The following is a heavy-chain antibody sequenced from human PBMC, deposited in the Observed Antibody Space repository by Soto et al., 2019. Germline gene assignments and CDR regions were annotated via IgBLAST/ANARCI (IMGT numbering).Heavy chain of an antibody. CDR1: GYSFTSYW. Sequence: GESLEISCKGSGYSFTSYWIGWVRQMPGKGLEWMGIIYPGDSDTRYSPSFQGQVTISADKSISTAYQQWSSLKASDTAMYYCARRSSWYRGDDAFDIWGQGIMVTVSS. V-gene: IGHV5-51*01. J-gene: IGHJ3*02. D-gene: IGHD6-13*01. CDR2: IYPGDSDT. CDR3: ARRSSWYRGDDAFDI.